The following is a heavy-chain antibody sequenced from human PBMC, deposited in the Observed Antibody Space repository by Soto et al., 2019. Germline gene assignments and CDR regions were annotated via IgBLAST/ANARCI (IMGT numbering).Heavy chain of an antibody. Sequence: PSETLSLTCAVSAVSISSGSWWTWVRQPPGKGLEWIGEIYDDGTANYNPSLKSRVTISVDTSKNQFSLKLSSVTAADTAVYYCARHGPERAAAGTTPKIGWFDCWGQGTLVTVSS. J-gene: IGHJ4*02. V-gene: IGHV4-4*02. CDR1: AVSISSGSW. D-gene: IGHD6-13*01. CDR2: IYDDGTA. CDR3: ARHGPERAAAGTTPKIGWFDC.